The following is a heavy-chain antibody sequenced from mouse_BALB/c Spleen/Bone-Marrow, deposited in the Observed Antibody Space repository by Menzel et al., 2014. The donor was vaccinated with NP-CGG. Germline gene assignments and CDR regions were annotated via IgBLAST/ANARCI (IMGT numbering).Heavy chain of an antibody. CDR1: GFDFSRYW. CDR2: INPDSSTI. CDR3: ARQGYYGSSDY. D-gene: IGHD1-1*01. V-gene: IGHV4-1*02. J-gene: IGHJ2*01. Sequence: EVKLMESGGGLVQPGGSLKLSCAASGFDFSRYWMSWVRQAPGKGLEWIGEINPDSSTINYTPSLKDKFIISRDNAKNTLYLQMGKVRSEDTALYYCARQGYYGSSDYWGQGTTLTVSS.